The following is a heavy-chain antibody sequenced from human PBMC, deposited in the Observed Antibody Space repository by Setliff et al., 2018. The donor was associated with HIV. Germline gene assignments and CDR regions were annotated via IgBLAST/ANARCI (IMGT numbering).Heavy chain of an antibody. CDR3: ARDARWLQFPYFDY. CDR1: GGSISSHY. D-gene: IGHD5-12*01. J-gene: IGHJ4*01. V-gene: IGHV4-59*11. Sequence: SETLSLTCAVSGGSISSHYWSWIRLPPGKGLEWIGTIYYNGSTNYNPSFRSRVTISVDSSKNQFSLKLSSVTAADTAVYYCARDARWLQFPYFDYWGQGTLVTVSS. CDR2: IYYNGST.